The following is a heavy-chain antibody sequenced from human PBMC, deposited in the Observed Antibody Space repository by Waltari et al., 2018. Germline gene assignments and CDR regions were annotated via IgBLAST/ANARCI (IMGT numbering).Heavy chain of an antibody. CDR2: YGPWHGSN. D-gene: IGHD3-3*01. V-gene: IGHV3-23*01. Sequence: EVQLLESGGGLVQDGGSLRLSCAASGFSFKTFGMGWVSPAPGKGLDWGSTYGPWHGSNYYADSVKGRFTISRDDSKNTLYLLMINLRGDDTALYYCVKATESVNRYFDFWGQGTLVTVSS. CDR1: GFSFKTFG. CDR3: VKATESVNRYFDF. J-gene: IGHJ4*02.